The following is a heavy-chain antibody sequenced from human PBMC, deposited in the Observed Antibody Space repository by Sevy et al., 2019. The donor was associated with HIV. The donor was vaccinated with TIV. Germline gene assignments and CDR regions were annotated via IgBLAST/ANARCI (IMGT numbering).Heavy chain of an antibody. CDR3: ARERDDFWSGYYDY. CDR1: GGSISSYY. J-gene: IGHJ4*02. Sequence: AETLSLTCNVSGGSISSYYWSWIRQPAGKGLEWIGRIYPRGNTNYIPSLKSLVTMSVDTSKNQFSLKLISVTAAETAVYYCARERDDFWSGYYDYWGQGTLVTVSS. D-gene: IGHD3-3*01. CDR2: IYPRGNT. V-gene: IGHV4-4*07.